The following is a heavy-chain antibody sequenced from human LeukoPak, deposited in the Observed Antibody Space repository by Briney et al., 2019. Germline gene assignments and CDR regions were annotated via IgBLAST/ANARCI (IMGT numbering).Heavy chain of an antibody. CDR3: AVLTYYYGSGSSTPSWFDP. CDR2: INAGNGNT. Sequence: GASVKVSCKASGYTFTSYAMHWVRQAPGQRLEWMGWINAGNGNTKYSQKFQGRVTITRDTSASTAYMELSNLRSEGTAVYYCAVLTYYYGSGSSTPSWFDPWGQGTLVTVSS. CDR1: GYTFTSYA. D-gene: IGHD3-10*01. J-gene: IGHJ5*02. V-gene: IGHV1-3*01.